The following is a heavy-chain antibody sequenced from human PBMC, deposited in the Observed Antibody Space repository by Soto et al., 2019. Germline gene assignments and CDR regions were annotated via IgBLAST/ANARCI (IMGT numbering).Heavy chain of an antibody. V-gene: IGHV5-10-1*01. CDR3: AANLVVTATHYYGMDV. Sequence: RGESLKISCKGSGYSFTSYWISWVRQMPGKGLEWMGRIDPSDSYTNYSPSFQGHVTISADKSISTAYLQWSSLKASDTAMYYCAANLVVTATHYYGMDVWGQGTTVTVSS. J-gene: IGHJ6*02. CDR1: GYSFTSYW. CDR2: IDPSDSYT. D-gene: IGHD2-21*02.